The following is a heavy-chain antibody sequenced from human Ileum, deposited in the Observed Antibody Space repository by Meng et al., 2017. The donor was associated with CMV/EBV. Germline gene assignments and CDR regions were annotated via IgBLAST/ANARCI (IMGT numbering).Heavy chain of an antibody. CDR3: VKWCSGAFYSCNYFDS. CDR1: GASFNYYS. J-gene: IGHJ4*01. V-gene: IGHV4-34*01. CDR2: IYHTGFT. D-gene: IGHD2-15*01. Sequence: GASFNYYSLSWVRPPPGKGLECIGVIYHTGFTNYNPSLRSRATLSADTSSRQFSLSLKSVTAADTAVYYCVKWCSGAFYSCNYFDSWGHGTLVTVSS.